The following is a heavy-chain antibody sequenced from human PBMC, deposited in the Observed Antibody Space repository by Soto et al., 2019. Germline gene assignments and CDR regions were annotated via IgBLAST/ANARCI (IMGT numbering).Heavy chain of an antibody. CDR2: IYHGSTT. D-gene: IGHD6-19*01. J-gene: IGHJ4*01. Sequence: SETLSLTCTVSGYSISRGSYWARIRQPPGKGPEWIASIYHGSTTFYNPSLKSRITISVDTSNNQFSLKLTSVTAADTAVYYCARVHVMVVAGSTFDYWGHGTLVTVSS. CDR1: GYSISRGSY. V-gene: IGHV4-38-2*02. CDR3: ARVHVMVVAGSTFDY.